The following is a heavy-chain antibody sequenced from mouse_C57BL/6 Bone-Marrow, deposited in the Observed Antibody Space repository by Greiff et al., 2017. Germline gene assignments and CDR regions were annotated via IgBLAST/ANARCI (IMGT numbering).Heavy chain of an antibody. D-gene: IGHD1-1*01. J-gene: IGHJ4*01. V-gene: IGHV1-81*01. CDR3: ARPSITTVDAMDY. CDR2: IYPRSGNT. Sequence: VKLQESGAELARPGASVKLSCKASGYTFTSYGISWVKQRTGQGLEWIGEIYPRSGNTYYNEKFKGKATLTADKSSSTAYMELRSLTSEDSAVYFCARPSITTVDAMDYWGQGTSVTVSS. CDR1: GYTFTSYG.